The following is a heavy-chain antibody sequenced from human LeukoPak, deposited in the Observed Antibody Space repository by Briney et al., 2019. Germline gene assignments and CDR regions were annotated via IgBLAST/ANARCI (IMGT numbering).Heavy chain of an antibody. CDR1: GGSISSYY. CDR2: TYTSGST. CDR3: ARRSPYGDYVESAFDI. V-gene: IGHV4-4*09. D-gene: IGHD4-17*01. Sequence: SETLSLTCTVSGGSISSYYWSWIRQPPGKGLEWIGYTYTSGSTNYNPSLKSRVTISVDTSKNQFSLKLSSVTAADTAVYYCARRSPYGDYVESAFDIWGQGTMVTVSS. J-gene: IGHJ3*02.